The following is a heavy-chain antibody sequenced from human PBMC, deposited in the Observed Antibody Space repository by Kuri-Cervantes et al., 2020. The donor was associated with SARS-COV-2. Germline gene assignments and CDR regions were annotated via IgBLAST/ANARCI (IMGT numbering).Heavy chain of an antibody. V-gene: IGHV3-21*01. CDR2: ISSSSSYI. CDR1: GFTFSSYS. D-gene: IGHD6-13*01. Sequence: GGSLRLSCAASGFTFSSYSMNWVRQAPGKGLEWVSSISSSSSYIYYADSVKGRFTISRDNAKNSLYLQMNSLRAEDTAVYYCARDRGSRVQQQLVPLESFDYWGQGTLVTVSS. J-gene: IGHJ4*02. CDR3: ARDRGSRVQQQLVPLESFDY.